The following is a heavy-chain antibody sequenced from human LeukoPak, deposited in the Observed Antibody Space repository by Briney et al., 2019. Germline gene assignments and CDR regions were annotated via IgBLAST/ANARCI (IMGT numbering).Heavy chain of an antibody. CDR1: GFTFSSYA. Sequence: QPGGSLRLSCAASGFTFSSYAMSWVRQAPGQGLEWVSAISGSGGSTYYADSVKGRFTLSRDNSKNTLYLQMNSLRAEDTAVYYCATSKGSGWYQVSDYWGQGTLVTVSS. J-gene: IGHJ4*02. CDR3: ATSKGSGWYQVSDY. D-gene: IGHD6-19*01. CDR2: ISGSGGST. V-gene: IGHV3-23*01.